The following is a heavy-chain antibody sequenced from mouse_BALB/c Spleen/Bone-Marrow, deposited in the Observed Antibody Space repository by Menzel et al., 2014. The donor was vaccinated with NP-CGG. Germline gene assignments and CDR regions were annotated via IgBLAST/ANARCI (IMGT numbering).Heavy chain of an antibody. D-gene: IGHD2-1*01. Sequence: EVQLQQSGTVLARPGASVKMSCKASGYSFTSYWMHWVKQRPGQGLEWIGAIYPGNSDTSYNQKFKGKAKLTAVTSASTAYMELSSLTNEDSAVYYCTKIYYGNSFDVWGAGTTVTASS. CDR1: GYSFTSYW. J-gene: IGHJ1*01. V-gene: IGHV1-5*01. CDR3: TKIYYGNSFDV. CDR2: IYPGNSDT.